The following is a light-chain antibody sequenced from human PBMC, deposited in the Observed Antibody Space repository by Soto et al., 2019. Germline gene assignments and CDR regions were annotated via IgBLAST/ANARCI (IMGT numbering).Light chain of an antibody. Sequence: QLVLTQSPSASASLGASVKLTSTLSSGHSTYAIAWHQQQPEKGPRYLMKLNSDGSHNKGDGIPDRFSGSSSGAERYLTISSLQSEDEADYYSQTWGTGIHVVFGGGTKLTVL. CDR2: LNSDGSH. CDR1: SGHSTYA. V-gene: IGLV4-69*01. CDR3: QTWGTGIHVV. J-gene: IGLJ2*01.